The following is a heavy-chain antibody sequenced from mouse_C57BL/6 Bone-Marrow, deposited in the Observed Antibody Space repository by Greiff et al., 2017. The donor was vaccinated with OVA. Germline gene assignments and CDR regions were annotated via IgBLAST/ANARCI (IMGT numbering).Heavy chain of an antibody. CDR3: ARGGGEVYYFDY. Sequence: QVQLQQSGAELVRPGTSVKVSCKASGYAFTNYLIEWVKQRPGQGLEWIGVINPGSGGTNYNEKFKGKATLTADKSSSTAYMQLSSLTSEDSAVYFCARGGGEVYYFDYWGQGTTLTVSS. CDR2: INPGSGGT. V-gene: IGHV1-54*01. CDR1: GYAFTNYL. J-gene: IGHJ2*01.